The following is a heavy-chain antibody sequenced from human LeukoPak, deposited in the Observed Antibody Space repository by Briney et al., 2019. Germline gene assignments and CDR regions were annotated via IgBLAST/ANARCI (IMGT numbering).Heavy chain of an antibody. CDR1: GFTFSSYS. CDR2: ISSSSSYI. Sequence: GGSLRLSCAASGFTFSSYSMTWVRQAPGKGLEWVSSISSSSSYIYYADSVKGRFTISRDNAKNSLYLQMNSLRAEDTAVYYCAKSRQKGGITMIVDYWGQGTLVTVSS. CDR3: AKSRQKGGITMIVDY. J-gene: IGHJ4*02. D-gene: IGHD3-22*01. V-gene: IGHV3-21*01.